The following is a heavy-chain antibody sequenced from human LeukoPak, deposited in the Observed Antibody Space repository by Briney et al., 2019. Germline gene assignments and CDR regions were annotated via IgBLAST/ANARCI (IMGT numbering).Heavy chain of an antibody. V-gene: IGHV4-59*01. CDR2: IYYSGST. CDR3: ARGSFLRSSIDYFDY. J-gene: IGHJ4*02. D-gene: IGHD2/OR15-2a*01. CDR1: GGSISSYY. Sequence: SETLSLTCTVSGGSISSYYWSWIRQPPGKGLEWIGYIYYSGSTNYNPSLKSRVTISVDTSKNQFSLKLSSVTAADTAVYYCARGSFLRSSIDYFDYWGQGTLVTVSS.